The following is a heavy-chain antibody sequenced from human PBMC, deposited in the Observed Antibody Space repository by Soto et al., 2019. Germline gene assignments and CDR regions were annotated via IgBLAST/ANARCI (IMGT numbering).Heavy chain of an antibody. CDR2: ISRDGGTK. J-gene: IGHJ4*02. V-gene: IGHV3-30*03. Sequence: GGSLRLSCAVSGFTVSTYGMHWVRQAPGKGLEWVAVISRDGGTKYYADSVKDRFTISRDNSRNTLFLEMNSLRGDDMAVYYCTGEVASGYWGQGTLVTVSS. D-gene: IGHD2-8*02. CDR1: GFTVSTYG. CDR3: TGEVASGY.